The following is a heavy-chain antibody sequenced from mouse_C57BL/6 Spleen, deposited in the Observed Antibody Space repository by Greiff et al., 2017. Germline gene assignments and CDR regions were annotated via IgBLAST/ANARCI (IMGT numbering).Heavy chain of an antibody. D-gene: IGHD2-3*01. J-gene: IGHJ4*01. CDR1: GYAFTNYL. V-gene: IGHV1-54*01. CDR2: INPGSGGT. Sequence: VHLVESGAELVRPGTSVKVSCKASGYAFTNYLIEWVKQRPGQGLEWIGVINPGSGGTNYNEKFKGKATLTADKSSSTAYMQLSSLTSEDSAVYFCASDGYLYAMDYWGQGTSVTVSS. CDR3: ASDGYLYAMDY.